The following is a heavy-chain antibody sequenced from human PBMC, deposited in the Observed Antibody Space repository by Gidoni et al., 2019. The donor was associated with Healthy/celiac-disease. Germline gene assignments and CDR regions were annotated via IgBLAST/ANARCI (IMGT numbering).Heavy chain of an antibody. CDR1: GSTSCSEA. CDR2: ISYDGRNR. V-gene: IGHV3-30*04. CDR3: ARDSAYSIAALLDY. J-gene: IGHJ4*02. D-gene: IGHD6-6*01. Sequence: VQLVESVGGGFQPGWPLSLSCAAPGSTSCSEAMHWCRQAPGKGREWVSVISYDGRNRYYADAVKGRFTISRDNSKNTLYLQMNSLRAEDTAVYDCARDSAYSIAALLDYWGQGTLVTVSS.